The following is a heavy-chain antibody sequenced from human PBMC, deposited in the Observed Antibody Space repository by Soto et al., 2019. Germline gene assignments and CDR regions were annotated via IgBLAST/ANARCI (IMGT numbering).Heavy chain of an antibody. V-gene: IGHV1-69*12. CDR2: IIPIFPTP. Sequence: QVQLVQSGAEVKKPGSSVTVSCKASGGTFGNSAISWVRQAPGQGLEWMGGIIPIFPTPDYAQKFQGRVTVTADDATSKASMESTCMKSGGPAVYYCARDNGGRQLGGNYCCGRDVWGDGSTVTITP. J-gene: IGHJ6*04. CDR1: GGTFGNSA. CDR3: ARDNGGRQLGGNYCCGRDV. D-gene: IGHD1-26*01.